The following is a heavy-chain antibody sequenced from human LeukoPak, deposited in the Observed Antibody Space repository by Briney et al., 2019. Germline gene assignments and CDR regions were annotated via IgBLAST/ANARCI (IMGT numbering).Heavy chain of an antibody. D-gene: IGHD4-17*01. J-gene: IGHJ4*02. CDR2: VIPIFGTA. V-gene: IGHV1-69*13. CDR3: ARDLGVDFSDYGDYRHPLHFDY. CDR1: GGTFSSYA. Sequence: GASVKVSCKASGGTFSSYAISWVRQAPGQGLEWMGWVIPIFGTANYAQKFQGRVTITADESTSTAYMELSSLRPEDTAVYYCARDLGVDFSDYGDYRHPLHFDYWGQGTLVTVSS.